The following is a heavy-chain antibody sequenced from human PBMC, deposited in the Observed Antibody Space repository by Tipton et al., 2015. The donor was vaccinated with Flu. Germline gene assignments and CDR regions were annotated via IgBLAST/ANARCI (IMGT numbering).Heavy chain of an antibody. Sequence: SLRLSCAASGFTFDDYAMHWVRQAPGKGLEWVSGISWNSGSIGYADSVKGRFTISRDNAKNSLYLQMNSLRAEDTALYYCAKDSSSSPYYFDYWGQGTLVTVSS. J-gene: IGHJ4*02. CDR1: GFTFDDYA. CDR2: ISWNSGSI. V-gene: IGHV3-9*01. CDR3: AKDSSSSPYYFDY. D-gene: IGHD6-13*01.